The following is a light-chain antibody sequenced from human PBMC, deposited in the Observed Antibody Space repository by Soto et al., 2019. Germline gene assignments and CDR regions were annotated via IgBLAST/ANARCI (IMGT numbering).Light chain of an antibody. CDR1: QSVSSSY. CDR3: QQYGSSGT. Sequence: DIVLTQSPGTLSLSPGERATLSFRASQSVSSSYLAWSQQKPGQAPRLLIYGASNRATGIPDRFSGSGSGTDFTLTISRLEPEDFAVYYCQQYGSSGTFGQGTKVDI. J-gene: IGKJ1*01. V-gene: IGKV3-20*01. CDR2: GAS.